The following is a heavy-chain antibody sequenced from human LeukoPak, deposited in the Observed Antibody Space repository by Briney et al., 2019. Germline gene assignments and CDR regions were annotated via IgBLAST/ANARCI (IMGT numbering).Heavy chain of an antibody. Sequence: GGSLRLSCAASGFTFSTFAMHWVRLSPGEGLECVSSITGSGPYMLYADSVKHRFTISRDNTKNFLYLEMNSLRAEDTAMYFCVRDVGAVRGEVYFDYWGQGTLVTVSS. J-gene: IGHJ4*02. CDR1: GFTFSTFA. D-gene: IGHD3-10*01. CDR3: VRDVGAVRGEVYFDY. CDR2: ITGSGPYM. V-gene: IGHV3-21*06.